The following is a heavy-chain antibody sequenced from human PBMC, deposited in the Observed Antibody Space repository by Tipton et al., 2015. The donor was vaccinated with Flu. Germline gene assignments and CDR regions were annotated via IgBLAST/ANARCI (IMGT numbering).Heavy chain of an antibody. J-gene: IGHJ4*02. D-gene: IGHD6-19*01. Sequence: QVQLVQSGPEVKKPGASVKVSCKASGYTFTGYYMHWVRQAPGQGLEWMGWTNPNSGGTNYAQKFQGRVTMTRDTSISTAYMGLSRLRSYDTAVYYCATGYSSGWYPFDYWGQGTLVTVSS. CDR3: ATGYSSGWYPFDY. CDR1: GYTFTGYY. CDR2: TNPNSGGT. V-gene: IGHV1-2*02.